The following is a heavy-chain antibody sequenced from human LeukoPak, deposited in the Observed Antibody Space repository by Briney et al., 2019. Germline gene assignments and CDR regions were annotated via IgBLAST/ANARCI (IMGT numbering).Heavy chain of an antibody. J-gene: IGHJ6*03. CDR3: ASSLGYCSSTSCYGYYYYYMDV. Sequence: ASVKVSCKASGGTFSSYAISWVRQAPGQGLEWMGGIIPIFGTANYAQKFQGRVTITADESTSTAYMELSSLRSEDTAVYYCASSLGYCSSTSCYGYYYYYMDVWGKGTTVTVSS. CDR2: IIPIFGTA. D-gene: IGHD2-2*01. V-gene: IGHV1-69*13. CDR1: GGTFSSYA.